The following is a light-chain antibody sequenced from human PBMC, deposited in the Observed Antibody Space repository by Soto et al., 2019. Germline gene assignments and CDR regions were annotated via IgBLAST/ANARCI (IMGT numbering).Light chain of an antibody. CDR3: QQYGISPPCT. J-gene: IGKJ2*02. Sequence: EIVLTQSPGTLSLSPGERATLSCSASQSVSSSYLAWYQQKPGQAPRLLIYGASSRATGIPDRFSGSGSGTDFTLTISRLEPEDFAVYYCQQYGISPPCTFGQGTKLEIK. V-gene: IGKV3-20*01. CDR1: QSVSSSY. CDR2: GAS.